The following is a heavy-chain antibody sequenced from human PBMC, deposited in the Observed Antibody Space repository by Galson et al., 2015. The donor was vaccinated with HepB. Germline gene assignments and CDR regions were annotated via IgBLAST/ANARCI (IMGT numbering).Heavy chain of an antibody. CDR1: GFIFRHHA. CDR3: GKEGSCVGGDWFDP. CDR2: INGRGSTR. J-gene: IGHJ5*02. V-gene: IGHV3-23*01. Sequence: SLRLSCAGSGFIFRHHAMAWIRQAPGKGLEWISGINGRGSTRSYSDAVKGRFSISRDNSKDTVFLQMDNLRDEDTAVYYCGKEGSCVGGDWFDPWGQGALVTVS. D-gene: IGHD2-21*01.